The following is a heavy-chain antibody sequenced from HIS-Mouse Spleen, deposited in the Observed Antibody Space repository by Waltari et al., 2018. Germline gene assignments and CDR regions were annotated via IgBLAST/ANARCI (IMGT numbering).Heavy chain of an antibody. CDR3: AKDKHHAFDY. CDR2: RSYDGSNK. V-gene: IGHV3-30*18. Sequence: QVQLVESGGGVGQPGRSLTLSCAASGFTFSSYGMHWVRQAPGKGLEWVAVRSYDGSNKYYADSVKGRFTISRDNSKNTLYLQMNSLRAEDTAVYYCAKDKHHAFDYWGQGTLVTVSS. CDR1: GFTFSSYG. J-gene: IGHJ4*02.